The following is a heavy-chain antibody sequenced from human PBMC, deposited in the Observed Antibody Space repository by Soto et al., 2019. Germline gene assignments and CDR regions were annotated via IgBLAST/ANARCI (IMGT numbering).Heavy chain of an antibody. CDR2: INHSGST. J-gene: IGHJ4*02. Sequence: SETLSLTCAVYGGSFSGYYWSWIRQPPGKGLEWIGEINHSGSTNYNPSLKSRVTISVDTSKNQFSLKLSSVTAADTAVYYCARGLGNFWGGYPTHWGQGTLVTVSS. V-gene: IGHV4-34*01. CDR3: ARGLGNFWGGYPTH. CDR1: GGSFSGYY. D-gene: IGHD3-3*01.